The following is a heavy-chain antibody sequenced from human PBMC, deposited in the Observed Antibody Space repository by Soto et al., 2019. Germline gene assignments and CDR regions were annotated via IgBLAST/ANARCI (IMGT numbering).Heavy chain of an antibody. CDR2: IKTSAGGGAT. CDR3: TTGSVEGI. J-gene: IGHJ6*02. CDR1: GFSFNEAW. Sequence: SVGGLVKPGGSLRLSCVASGFSFNEAWMNWVRQAPGEGLEWVGRIKTSAGGGATDYAAPVQGRFTISRDDSKNALYLHMNSLRTEDTAIYYCTTGSVEGIWGQGTTVTVSS. V-gene: IGHV3-15*07. D-gene: IGHD2-15*01.